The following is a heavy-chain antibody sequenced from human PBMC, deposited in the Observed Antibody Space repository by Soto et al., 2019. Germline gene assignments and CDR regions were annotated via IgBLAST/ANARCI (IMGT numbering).Heavy chain of an antibody. D-gene: IGHD6-13*01. V-gene: IGHV4-4*07. Sequence: SETLSLTCTVSGAPMNSYHWGWIRQPAGKGLEWIGHIHSSGSTNYNPSLKSRVTMSVDTSKNQFSLRLMSLTAADTVVYYCARDQGVAAAGITWFDPWGQGSLVTVSS. J-gene: IGHJ5*02. CDR1: GAPMNSYH. CDR2: IHSSGST. CDR3: ARDQGVAAAGITWFDP.